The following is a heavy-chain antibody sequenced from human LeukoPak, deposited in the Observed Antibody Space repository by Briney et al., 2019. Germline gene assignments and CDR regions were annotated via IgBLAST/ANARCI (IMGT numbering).Heavy chain of an antibody. D-gene: IGHD2-2*01. CDR1: GGSFSEYY. Sequence: ETLSLTCAVYGGSFSEYYWSWIRQSPGKGLEWIGEINLGGSTNYNPSLKSRVTISVDSSRNQFSLKVTSVTAADTAVYYCARGSRYCTSTTCLMYGMDVWGQGTTVTVSS. CDR2: INLGGST. CDR3: ARGSRYCTSTTCLMYGMDV. V-gene: IGHV4-34*01. J-gene: IGHJ6*02.